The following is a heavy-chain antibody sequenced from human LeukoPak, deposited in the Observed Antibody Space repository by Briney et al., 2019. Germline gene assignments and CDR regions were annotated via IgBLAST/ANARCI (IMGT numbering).Heavy chain of an antibody. D-gene: IGHD3-3*01. CDR2: IHYSGNT. CDR3: ARLWAGPTYYDFWSGYSSFYSDY. J-gene: IGHJ4*02. Sequence: SETLSLTCTVSGGSTSSSNYYWGWIRQPPGKGLEWIGGIHYSGNTYYNPSLKSRVTISVDTSKNQFSLKLSSVTAADTAVYYCARLWAGPTYYDFWSGYSSFYSDYWGQGTLVTVSS. CDR1: GGSTSSSNYY. V-gene: IGHV4-39*01.